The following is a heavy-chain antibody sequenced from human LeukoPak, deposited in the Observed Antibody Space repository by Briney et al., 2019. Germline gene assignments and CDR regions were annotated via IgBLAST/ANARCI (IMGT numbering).Heavy chain of an antibody. Sequence: GGSLRLSCAASGFTFRSYGMHWVRQAPGKGLEWVAVIWYDGSNKYYADSVKGRFTISRDNSKNTLYLQMNSLRAEDTSVYYCARDRGYCSGGSCYSEIPDYWGQGTLVTVSS. J-gene: IGHJ4*02. CDR1: GFTFRSYG. CDR3: ARDRGYCSGGSCYSEIPDY. V-gene: IGHV3-33*01. D-gene: IGHD2-15*01. CDR2: IWYDGSNK.